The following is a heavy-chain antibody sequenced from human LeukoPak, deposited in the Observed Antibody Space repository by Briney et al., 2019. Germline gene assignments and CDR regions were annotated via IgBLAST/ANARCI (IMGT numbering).Heavy chain of an antibody. V-gene: IGHV1-46*01. D-gene: IGHD4-23*01. CDR3: AKEASVVTTAIDY. Sequence: ASVKVSCKASGYTFTSYYIHWVRQAPGQGLEWMGIINPASGSTTYAQKFQDRVTMTRDASTSTVYMELSSLRSEDTAVYYCAKEASVVTTAIDYWGQGTLVTVSS. J-gene: IGHJ4*02. CDR1: GYTFTSYY. CDR2: INPASGST.